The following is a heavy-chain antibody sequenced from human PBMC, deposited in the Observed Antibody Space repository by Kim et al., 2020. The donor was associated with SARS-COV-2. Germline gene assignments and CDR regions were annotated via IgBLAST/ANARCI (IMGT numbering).Heavy chain of an antibody. CDR1: GGSFSGYY. V-gene: IGHV4-34*01. D-gene: IGHD2-2*01. Sequence: SETLSLTCAVYGGSFSGYYWSWIRQPPGKGLEWIGEINHSGSTNYNPSLKSRVTISVDTSKNQFSLKLSSVTAADTAVYYCAGVPPPNCSSTSCYSYYFDYWGQGTLVTVSS. CDR2: INHSGST. J-gene: IGHJ4*02. CDR3: AGVPPPNCSSTSCYSYYFDY.